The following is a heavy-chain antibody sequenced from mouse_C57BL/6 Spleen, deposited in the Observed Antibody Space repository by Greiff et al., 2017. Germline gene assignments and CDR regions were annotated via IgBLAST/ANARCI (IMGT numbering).Heavy chain of an antibody. D-gene: IGHD1-1*01. CDR3: ARSPYYPQAWFAY. CDR2: IRNKANGYTT. CDR1: GFTFTDYY. J-gene: IGHJ3*01. V-gene: IGHV7-3*01. Sequence: EVKLVESGGGLVQPGGSLSLSCAASGFTFTDYYMSWVRQPPGKALAWLGFIRNKANGYTTEYSASVKGRFTISRDNSQSILYLQMNALRAEDSATYYCARSPYYPQAWFAYWGQGTLVTVSA.